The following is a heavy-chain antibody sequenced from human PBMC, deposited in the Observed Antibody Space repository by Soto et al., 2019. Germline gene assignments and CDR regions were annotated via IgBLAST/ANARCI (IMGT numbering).Heavy chain of an antibody. D-gene: IGHD3-22*01. J-gene: IGHJ5*02. CDR2: IIPIFGTE. V-gene: IGHV1-69*12. CDR3: ARDRGPSSGYYPYWFDP. CDR1: GGTFSSYA. Sequence: QVQLVQSGAEVKKPGSSVKVSCKASGGTFSSYAISWVRQAPGQGLEWMGEIIPIFGTENYAQKFQGRVPITADEYTSTAYMELSSLRSEDTAVYYCARDRGPSSGYYPYWFDPWGQGTLVTVSS.